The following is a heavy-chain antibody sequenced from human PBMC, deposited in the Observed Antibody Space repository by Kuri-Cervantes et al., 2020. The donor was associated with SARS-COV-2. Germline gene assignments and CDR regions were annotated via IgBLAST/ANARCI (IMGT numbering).Heavy chain of an antibody. D-gene: IGHD1-1*01. J-gene: IGHJ4*02. CDR2: INPDGSYT. Sequence: GESLKISCIASGFTFGDYAMSRVRQAPRKGLVWVSRINPDGSYTNNADSVKGRFTLSRDNAKNMLFLQMNSLRAEDTAVYYCVRDGDHWNFDYWGQGTLVTVSS. V-gene: IGHV3-74*01. CDR1: GFTFGDYA. CDR3: VRDGDHWNFDY.